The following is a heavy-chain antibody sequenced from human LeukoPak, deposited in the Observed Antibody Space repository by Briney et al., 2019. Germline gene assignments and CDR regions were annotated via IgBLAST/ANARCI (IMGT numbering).Heavy chain of an antibody. CDR1: GFTFSDYY. J-gene: IGHJ4*02. V-gene: IGHV3-11*04. Sequence: AGGSLRLSCAASGFTFSDYYMSWIRQAPGKGLEWVSYISSSGSTIYYADSVKGRFTISRDNAKNSLYLQMNSLRAEDTAVYYCAKLRDGYNFSPFDYWGQGTLVTVSS. CDR2: ISSSGSTI. CDR3: AKLRDGYNFSPFDY. D-gene: IGHD5-24*01.